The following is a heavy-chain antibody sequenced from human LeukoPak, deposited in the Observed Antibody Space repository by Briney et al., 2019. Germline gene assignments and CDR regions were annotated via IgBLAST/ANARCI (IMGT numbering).Heavy chain of an antibody. D-gene: IGHD5-18*01. J-gene: IGHJ4*02. CDR3: AVQVGYSYGYYFDY. CDR2: IYHSGST. V-gene: IGHV4-30-2*01. CDR1: GDSMSSGDYS. Sequence: PSETLSLTCAVSGDSMSSGDYSWSWIRQPPGKGLDWIGYIYHSGSTYYNPSLKSRVTISVDRSKNQFSLKLSSVTAADTAVYYCAVQVGYSYGYYFDYWGQGTLVTVSS.